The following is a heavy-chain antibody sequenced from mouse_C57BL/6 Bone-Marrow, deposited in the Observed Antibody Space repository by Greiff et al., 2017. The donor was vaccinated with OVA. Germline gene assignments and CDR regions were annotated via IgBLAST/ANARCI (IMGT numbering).Heavy chain of an antibody. CDR3: ARWGYSNYGLYY. CDR1: GYTFTSYW. V-gene: IGHV1-64*01. CDR2: IHTNSGST. J-gene: IGHJ2*01. D-gene: IGHD2-5*01. Sequence: QVQLQQPGAELVKPGASVKLSCAASGYTFTSYWMHWVRQRPGQGLEWIGMIHTNSGSTNYNEKVKSKATLSGDKSSSTAYMQLSSLTSEDSADDNCARWGYSNYGLYYWGQGTTLTVSS.